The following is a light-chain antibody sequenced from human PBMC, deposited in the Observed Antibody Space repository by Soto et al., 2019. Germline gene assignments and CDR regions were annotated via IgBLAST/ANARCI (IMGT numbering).Light chain of an antibody. CDR1: QSISSW. CDR3: QQYNSYSWT. Sequence: DIQMTQSPSTLSASVGDRVTITCRASQSISSWLAWYQQKPGKAPNLLIYKASNLESGVPSRFSGSGSGTEFTLTISSLHPDDFATYYCQQYNSYSWTFGQGTKVEIK. CDR2: KAS. J-gene: IGKJ1*01. V-gene: IGKV1-5*03.